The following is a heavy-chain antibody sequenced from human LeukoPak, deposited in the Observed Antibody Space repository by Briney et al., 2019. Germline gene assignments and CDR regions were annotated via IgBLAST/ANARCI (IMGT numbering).Heavy chain of an antibody. J-gene: IGHJ4*02. D-gene: IGHD3-3*01. CDR3: AREGGFYRPLDD. CDR1: GGSATNTIW. CDR2: VHLDGRT. Sequence: SETLSLTCDVSGGSATNTIWWTWVRQPPGKGLEWIGEVHLDGRTNYNPSLKSRLIMSGDLPENHISLKLTSVTAADTAVYYCAREGGFYRPLDDSGQGTLVTVSS. V-gene: IGHV4-4*02.